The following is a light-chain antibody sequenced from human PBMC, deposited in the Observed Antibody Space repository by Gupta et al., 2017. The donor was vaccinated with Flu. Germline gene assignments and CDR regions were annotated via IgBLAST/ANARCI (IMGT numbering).Light chain of an antibody. Sequence: QSVLTQPASVSGSPGQSITISCTGSVNDVGAYNYVSWYQQYPGKAPKLMFYEVSNGPSGLSNRFSGSKSGNTASLTISGLQPGDEAVYYCSSFTNTNTLVFGGGTKVTVL. V-gene: IGLV2-14*01. J-gene: IGLJ3*02. CDR3: SSFTNTNTLV. CDR2: EVS. CDR1: VNDVGAYNY.